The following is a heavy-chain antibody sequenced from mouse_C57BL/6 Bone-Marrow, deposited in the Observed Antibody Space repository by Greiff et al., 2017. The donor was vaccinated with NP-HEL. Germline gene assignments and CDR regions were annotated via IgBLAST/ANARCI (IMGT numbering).Heavy chain of an antibody. CDR1: GFNIKNTY. CDR2: IDPANGNT. V-gene: IGHV14-3*01. CDR3: VCIWSYYGSSSFDY. D-gene: IGHD1-1*01. Sequence: DVQLVESVAELVRPGASVKLSCTASGFNIKNTYMHWVKQRPEQGLEWIGRIDPANGNTKYAPKFQGKATITADTSSNTAYLQLSSLTSEDTAIYYCVCIWSYYGSSSFDYWGQGTTLTVSS. J-gene: IGHJ2*01.